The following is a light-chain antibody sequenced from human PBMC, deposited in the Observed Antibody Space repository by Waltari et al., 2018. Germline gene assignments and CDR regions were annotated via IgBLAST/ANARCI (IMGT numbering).Light chain of an antibody. CDR3: QSFDISLSGGVV. Sequence: QSVLTQPPSVSGAPGQTVTISCTWRNSDIVAGHDLHCYQEFPVTAPKFLIYSKNNLRSGVPDGVSGSKSGTSDSLAITGLRAEDEAEYYCQSFDISLSGGVVFGGGTKVTVL. J-gene: IGLJ2*01. CDR1: NSDIVAGHD. CDR2: SKN. V-gene: IGLV1-40*01.